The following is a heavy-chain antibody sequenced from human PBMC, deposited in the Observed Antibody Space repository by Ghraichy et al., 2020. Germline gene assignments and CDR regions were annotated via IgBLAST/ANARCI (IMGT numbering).Heavy chain of an antibody. V-gene: IGHV7-4-1*02. Sequence: ASVKVSCKASGYTFTSYAISWVRQAPGQGLEWMGWIDTNTGTPTFAQGFTGRFAFSFDTSVSTAYLQISSLKAEDTAVYYCARERTMVQGVITPAFWGQGTLVSVSS. CDR1: GYTFTSYA. CDR3: ARERTMVQGVITPAF. J-gene: IGHJ4*02. CDR2: IDTNTGTP. D-gene: IGHD3-10*01.